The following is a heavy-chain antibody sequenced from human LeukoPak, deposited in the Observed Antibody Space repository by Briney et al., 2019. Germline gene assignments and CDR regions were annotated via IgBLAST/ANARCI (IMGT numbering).Heavy chain of an antibody. Sequence: TLSLTCTVSGGSISSGSYYWNWIRQHPGKGLEWIGHIYYSGSTDYNPSLKSRVTISVDTSKNQFSLRLSSVTAADTAVYSCARGGDSSGYYPFDYWGQGTLVTVSS. CDR2: IYYSGST. V-gene: IGHV4-31*03. D-gene: IGHD3-22*01. J-gene: IGHJ4*02. CDR1: GGSISSGSYY. CDR3: ARGGDSSGYYPFDY.